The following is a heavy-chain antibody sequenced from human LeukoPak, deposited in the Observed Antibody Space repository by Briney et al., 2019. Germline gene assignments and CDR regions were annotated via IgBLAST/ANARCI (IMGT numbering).Heavy chain of an antibody. D-gene: IGHD5-18*01. CDR3: ARGVDAALGAFDV. CDR2: IYPKSGDT. Sequence: GASVKVSCKASGYTFTDNFVHWVRQVPGQGLEWVGWIYPKSGDTNYAQKFQGRVTMTRDTSTSTVYMELSSLRSEDAAVYYCARGVDAALGAFDVWGQGTMVTVPS. CDR1: GYTFTDNF. J-gene: IGHJ3*01. V-gene: IGHV1-2*02.